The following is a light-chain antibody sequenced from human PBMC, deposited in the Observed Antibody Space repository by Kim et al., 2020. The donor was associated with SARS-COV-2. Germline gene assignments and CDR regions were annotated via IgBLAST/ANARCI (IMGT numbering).Light chain of an antibody. CDR1: SLRNYY. Sequence: SSELTQDPAVSVALGQTIRITCQGDSLRNYYVSWYQQKPGQAPVLVIHGKHNRPSGISDRFSGSSSGNTASLTITGAQAEDEADYYCNSRDISGNHLVFGGGTKVTVL. V-gene: IGLV3-19*01. CDR3: NSRDISGNHLV. J-gene: IGLJ3*02. CDR2: GKH.